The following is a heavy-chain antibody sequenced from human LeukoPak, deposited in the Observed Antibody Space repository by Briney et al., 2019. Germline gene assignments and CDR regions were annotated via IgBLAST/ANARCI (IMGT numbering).Heavy chain of an antibody. CDR3: ARVRPTYYYDSSGYYAHLRLDYFDY. V-gene: IGHV4-34*01. Sequence: NPSETLSLTCAVYGGSFSGYYWSWIRQPPGKGLEWIGEINHSGSTNYNPSLKSRVTISVDTSKNQFSLKLSSVTAADTAVYYCARVRPTYYYDSSGYYAHLRLDYFDYWGQGTLVTVSS. CDR2: INHSGST. D-gene: IGHD3-22*01. J-gene: IGHJ4*02. CDR1: GGSFSGYY.